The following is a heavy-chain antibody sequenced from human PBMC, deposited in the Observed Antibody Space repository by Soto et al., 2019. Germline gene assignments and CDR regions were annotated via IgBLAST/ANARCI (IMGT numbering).Heavy chain of an antibody. Sequence: QVQLQESGPGLVKPSETLSLTCTVSGGSISSYYWSWIRQPPGKGLEWIGSIYYSGSTNYNPSLMSRVPISVATSKTQFSLTLSSVTAADTAVYYCARRYGSAFDIWGQGTMVTVSS. CDR1: GGSISSYY. J-gene: IGHJ3*02. CDR2: IYYSGST. CDR3: ARRYGSAFDI. V-gene: IGHV4-59*01. D-gene: IGHD3-10*01.